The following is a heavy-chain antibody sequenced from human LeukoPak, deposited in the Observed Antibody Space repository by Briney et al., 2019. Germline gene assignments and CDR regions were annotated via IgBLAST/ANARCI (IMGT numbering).Heavy chain of an antibody. D-gene: IGHD6-19*01. Sequence: GGSLRLSCAASGFTFSSYAMSWVRQAPGKGLEWVSVFSASGGSTYYADSVEGRFTISRDNSKNTLYLQMNSLRAEDTAVYYCAKVGYTSGWSHFDYWGQGTLVTVSS. V-gene: IGHV3-23*01. CDR2: FSASGGST. CDR3: AKVGYTSGWSHFDY. J-gene: IGHJ4*02. CDR1: GFTFSSYA.